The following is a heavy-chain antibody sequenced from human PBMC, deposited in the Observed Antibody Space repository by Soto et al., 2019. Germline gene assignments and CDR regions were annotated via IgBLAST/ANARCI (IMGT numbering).Heavy chain of an antibody. CDR3: ARGEDSSGWTNWFDP. CDR1: GFTFSSYG. Sequence: QVQLVESGGGVVQPGRSLRLSCAASGFTFSSYGMHWVRQAPGKGLEWVAVISYDGSNKYYADSVKGRFTISRDNSKNPLYLQMNSLRAEDTAVYYCARGEDSSGWTNWFDPWGQGTLVTVSS. J-gene: IGHJ5*02. CDR2: ISYDGSNK. V-gene: IGHV3-30*03. D-gene: IGHD6-19*01.